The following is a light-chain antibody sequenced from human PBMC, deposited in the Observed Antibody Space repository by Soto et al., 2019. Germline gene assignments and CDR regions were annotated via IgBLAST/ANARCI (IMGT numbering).Light chain of an antibody. V-gene: IGKV1-12*01. CDR1: QAISNW. CDR3: QQANSFPRLT. J-gene: IGKJ4*01. Sequence: DIQMTQSPSSVSASVGDRVTITCRASQAISNWLAWYQQKPGKAPKLLIYAASSLQSGVPSRFSGSGSGTDFSLTISSLQPEDFATYFCQQANSFPRLTFGGGTKVDI. CDR2: AAS.